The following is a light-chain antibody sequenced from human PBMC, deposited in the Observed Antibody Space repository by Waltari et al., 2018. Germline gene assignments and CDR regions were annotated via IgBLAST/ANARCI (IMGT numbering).Light chain of an antibody. V-gene: IGKV1-5*03. Sequence: DIQMTQSPSTLSASVEDRVTITCRTSQSVSSWLAWYPQKQGKAPKLLIYKASSLQSGVPSRFSGSGSGTEFTLTSSSLQPDDFATYYCQQYNNYWTFGQGTKVEIK. CDR3: QQYNNYWT. CDR2: KAS. CDR1: QSVSSW. J-gene: IGKJ1*01.